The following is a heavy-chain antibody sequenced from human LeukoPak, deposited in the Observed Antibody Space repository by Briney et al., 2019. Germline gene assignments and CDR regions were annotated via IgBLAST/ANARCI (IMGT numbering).Heavy chain of an antibody. D-gene: IGHD2-15*01. CDR1: GYTFTSYY. Sequence: ASVKVSCKASGYTFTSYYMHWVRQAPGQGLEWMGIINPSGGSTSYAQKFQGRVTMTRDTSTSTVYMELSSLRSEDTAVYYCARDSPPAHCSGGSCYFWGQGALVTVSS. V-gene: IGHV1-46*01. CDR3: ARDSPPAHCSGGSCYF. J-gene: IGHJ4*02. CDR2: INPSGGST.